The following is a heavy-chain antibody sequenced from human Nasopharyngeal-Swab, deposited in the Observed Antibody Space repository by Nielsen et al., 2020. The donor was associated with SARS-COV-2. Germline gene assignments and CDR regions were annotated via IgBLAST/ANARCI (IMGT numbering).Heavy chain of an antibody. CDR3: ARDRSSVNPYFYFDH. V-gene: IGHV1-2*06. CDR2: LNPNSGDS. D-gene: IGHD6-13*01. J-gene: IGHJ4*02. CDR1: GYTFSGYY. Sequence: ASVKVSCKASGYTFSGYYLHWVRQAPGQRLEWMGRLNPNSGDSDFPQRFQGRVTLTRDTSINTAYMELSRLTSDDTAVYFCARDRSSVNPYFYFDHWGQGTQVTVSS.